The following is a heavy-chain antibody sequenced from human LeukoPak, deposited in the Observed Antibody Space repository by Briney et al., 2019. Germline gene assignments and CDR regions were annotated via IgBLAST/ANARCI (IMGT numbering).Heavy chain of an antibody. J-gene: IGHJ4*01. CDR3: AREWEVLDY. CDR2: IGITSSYT. CDR1: GFTFSSYS. Sequence: PGRSLRLSCAASGFTFSSYSMNWVRQAPGKGLEWVSSIGITSSYTYYADSVKGRFTISRDNAKNSLYLQMNSLRVEDTAVYYCAREWEVLDYWGHGTLVTVSS. V-gene: IGHV3-21*01. D-gene: IGHD1-26*01.